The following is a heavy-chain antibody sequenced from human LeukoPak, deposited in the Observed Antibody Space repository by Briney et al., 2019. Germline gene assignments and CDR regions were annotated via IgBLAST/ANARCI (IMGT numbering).Heavy chain of an antibody. CDR3: AKDRTWFGELPLLG. D-gene: IGHD3-10*01. V-gene: IGHV3-23*01. J-gene: IGHJ4*02. Sequence: SGGSLRLSCAASGFTFSSYAMSWARQAPGKGLEWVSAISGSGGSTYYADSVKGRFTISRDNSKNTLYLQMNSLRAEDTAVYYCAKDRTWFGELPLLGWGQGTLVTVSS. CDR1: GFTFSSYA. CDR2: ISGSGGST.